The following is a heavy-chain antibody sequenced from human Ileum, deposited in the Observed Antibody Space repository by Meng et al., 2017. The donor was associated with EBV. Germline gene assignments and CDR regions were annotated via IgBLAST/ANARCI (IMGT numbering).Heavy chain of an antibody. J-gene: IGHJ4*02. V-gene: IGHV4-4*02. CDR1: GGSCSGVDW. CDR3: ARVRVIPAAIGFDY. Sequence: QVLLQASGPELGDPSGPLSRTFAVAGGSCSGVDWLSWVRQPPGKGLEWIGEIYRGGGTNYNASLKSRVTISVDTSKNHFSLKLNSVTAADTAVYYCARVRVIPAAIGFDYWGQGTLVTVSS. CDR2: IYRGGGT. D-gene: IGHD2-2*02.